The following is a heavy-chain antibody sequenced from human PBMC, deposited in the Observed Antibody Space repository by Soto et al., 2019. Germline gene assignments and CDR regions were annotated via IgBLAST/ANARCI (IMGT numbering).Heavy chain of an antibody. CDR2: INPSGGST. Sequence: ASVKVSCKASGYTFTSYYMHWVRQAPGQGLEWMGIINPSGGSTSYAQKFQGRVTMTRDTSTSTVYMELSSLRSEDTAVYYCARGILGWNWPHFYYYYGMDVWGQGTTVTVSS. V-gene: IGHV1-46*01. J-gene: IGHJ6*02. D-gene: IGHD2-21*01. CDR3: ARGILGWNWPHFYYYYGMDV. CDR1: GYTFTSYY.